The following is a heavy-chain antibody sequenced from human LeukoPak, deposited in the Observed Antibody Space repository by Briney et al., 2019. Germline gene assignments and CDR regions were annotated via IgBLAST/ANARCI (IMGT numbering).Heavy chain of an antibody. Sequence: KPSETLSLTCTVSGGSISSSTYYWGWIRQPPGKGLEWIASISYSGNTQYNSSLKSRVTISVDTSKNQFSLRLSSVSASDTAMYYCARQRITMVAFDFWGQGTQVTVSS. CDR1: GGSISSSTYY. CDR2: ISYSGNT. CDR3: ARQRITMVAFDF. D-gene: IGHD3-10*01. J-gene: IGHJ4*02. V-gene: IGHV4-39*01.